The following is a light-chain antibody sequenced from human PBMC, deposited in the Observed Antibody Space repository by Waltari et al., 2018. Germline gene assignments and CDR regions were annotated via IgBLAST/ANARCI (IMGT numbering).Light chain of an antibody. CDR1: QSVSSN. CDR2: GAS. V-gene: IGKV3-15*01. J-gene: IGKJ1*01. Sequence: EIVMTQSPATLSVSPGERATLDCRASQSVSSNLAWYQQKPGQAPRLLIYGASTRATGIPARFSGSGSGTEFTLTISSLQSEDFAVYYCQQYNNWPVTFGQGTKVEIK. CDR3: QQYNNWPVT.